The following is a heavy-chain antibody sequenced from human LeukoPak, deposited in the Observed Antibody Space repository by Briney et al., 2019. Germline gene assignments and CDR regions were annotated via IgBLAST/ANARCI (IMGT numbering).Heavy chain of an antibody. V-gene: IGHV3-23*01. CDR2: ISGSGGST. Sequence: GGSLRLSCAASRFTFSSYGMSWVRQAPGKGLEWVSAISGSGGSTYYADSVKGRFTISRDNSKNTLYLQMNSLRAEDTAVYYCAAIVVVPAATPRYYFDYWGQGTLVTVSS. CDR1: RFTFSSYG. D-gene: IGHD2-2*02. CDR3: AAIVVVPAATPRYYFDY. J-gene: IGHJ4*02.